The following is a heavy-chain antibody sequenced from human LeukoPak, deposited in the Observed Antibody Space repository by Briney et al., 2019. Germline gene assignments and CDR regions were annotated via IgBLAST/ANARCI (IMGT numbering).Heavy chain of an antibody. CDR1: GGSISSYY. D-gene: IGHD3-22*01. Sequence: SETLSLTCTVSGGSISSYYWSWIRQPPGKGLEWIGYIYYSGSTNYNPSLKSRVTISVDTSKNQFSLKLSSVTAADTAVYYCARRYDSTLYYYYYMDAWGKGTTVTVSS. J-gene: IGHJ6*03. V-gene: IGHV4-59*08. CDR2: IYYSGST. CDR3: ARRYDSTLYYYYYMDA.